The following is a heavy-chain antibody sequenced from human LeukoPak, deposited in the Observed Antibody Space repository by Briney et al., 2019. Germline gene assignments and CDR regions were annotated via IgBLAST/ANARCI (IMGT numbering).Heavy chain of an antibody. V-gene: IGHV1-18*01. CDR1: GYTFTSYG. D-gene: IGHD3-3*01. J-gene: IGHJ4*02. CDR3: ARDLRYLEWFYPGY. Sequence: ASVKVSCKASGYTFTSYGISWVRQAPGQGLEWMGWISAYNGNTNYAQKLQGRVTMTTDTSTSTAYMELRSLRSDDTAVYYCARDLRYLEWFYPGYWGQGTLVTVSS. CDR2: ISAYNGNT.